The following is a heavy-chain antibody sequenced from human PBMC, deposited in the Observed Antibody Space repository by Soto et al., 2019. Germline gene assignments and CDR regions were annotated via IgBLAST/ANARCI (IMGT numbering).Heavy chain of an antibody. CDR2: IYYSGST. CDR1: GGSISSGGYY. Sequence: SETLSLTCTVSGGSISSGGYYWSWIRQHPGKGLEWIGYIYYSGSTYYNPSLKSRVTLSVDTSKNQFSLKLSSVTAADTAVYYCARDKGYRPLAAAGRRSWFDPWGQGTLVTVSS. J-gene: IGHJ5*02. CDR3: ARDKGYRPLAAAGRRSWFDP. V-gene: IGHV4-31*03. D-gene: IGHD6-13*01.